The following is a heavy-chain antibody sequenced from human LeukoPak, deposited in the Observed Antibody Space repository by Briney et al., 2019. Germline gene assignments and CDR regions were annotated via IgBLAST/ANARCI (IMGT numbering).Heavy chain of an antibody. J-gene: IGHJ4*01. D-gene: IGHD2-21*02. Sequence: GGSLRLSCAAFGFTFISYGMQWVRQAPGKGLVWVSRINTDGSSTSYTDSVKGRFTVSRDNAKNTLYLQVNSLRAEDTAVYFCTRELPREVTLDYWGQGTLVTVSS. CDR2: INTDGSST. CDR1: GFTFISYG. CDR3: TRELPREVTLDY. V-gene: IGHV3-74*01.